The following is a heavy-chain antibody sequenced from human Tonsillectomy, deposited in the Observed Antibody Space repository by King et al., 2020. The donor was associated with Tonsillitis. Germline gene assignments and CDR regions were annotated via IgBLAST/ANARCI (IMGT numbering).Heavy chain of an antibody. Sequence: VQLQESGPGLVKPSETLSLTCTVSGGSISSYYWSWIRQPAGKGLEWIGRIYTSGSTNYNPSLKSRVPMSVDTSKNQFSLKLSAVTAADTAVYYCAREESYYGSGSYLAYWGQGTLVTVSS. D-gene: IGHD3-10*01. CDR3: AREESYYGSGSYLAY. J-gene: IGHJ4*02. CDR2: IYTSGST. CDR1: GGSISSYY. V-gene: IGHV4-4*07.